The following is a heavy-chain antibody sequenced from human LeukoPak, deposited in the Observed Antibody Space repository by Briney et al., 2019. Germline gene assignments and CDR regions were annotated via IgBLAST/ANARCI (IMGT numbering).Heavy chain of an antibody. V-gene: IGHV4-59*01. Sequence: SETLSLTCTVSGGSISSYYWSWIRQPPGKGLEWIGYIYYSGSTNYNPSLKSRVTISVDTSKNQFSLKLSSVTAADTAVYYCARGRPRGWFDPWGQGTLVTVSS. D-gene: IGHD3-10*01. CDR2: IYYSGST. CDR1: GGSISSYY. J-gene: IGHJ5*02. CDR3: ARGRPRGWFDP.